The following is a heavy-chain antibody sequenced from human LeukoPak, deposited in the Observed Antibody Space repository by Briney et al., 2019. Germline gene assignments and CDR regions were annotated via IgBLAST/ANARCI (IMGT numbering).Heavy chain of an antibody. CDR2: ISGSGGST. V-gene: IGHV3-23*01. Sequence: GGSLRLSCAASGFTFSSYAMSWVRQAPGKGLKWVSAISGSGGSTYYADSVKGRFTISRDNSKNTLYLQMNSLRAEDTAVYYCAKDIDTMIVVGYFDYWGQGTLVTVSS. D-gene: IGHD3-22*01. CDR3: AKDIDTMIVVGYFDY. CDR1: GFTFSSYA. J-gene: IGHJ4*02.